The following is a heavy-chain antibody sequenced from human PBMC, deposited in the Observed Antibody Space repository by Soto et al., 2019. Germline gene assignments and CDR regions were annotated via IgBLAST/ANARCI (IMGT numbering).Heavy chain of an antibody. CDR2: IIPFFSSP. J-gene: IGHJ6*02. Sequence: QVQLVQSGAEVKKPGSSVKFSCKASGGAFNNFAISWVRQAPGQGLEWMGAIIPFFSSPNYSQKLQGRLTITADEATSTAYMELNSLRSDDPAVYYCARDRVKRGSSYYYGMDVWGQGTTVTVSS. CDR3: ARDRVKRGSSYYYGMDV. CDR1: GGAFNNFA. V-gene: IGHV1-69*12. D-gene: IGHD2-15*01.